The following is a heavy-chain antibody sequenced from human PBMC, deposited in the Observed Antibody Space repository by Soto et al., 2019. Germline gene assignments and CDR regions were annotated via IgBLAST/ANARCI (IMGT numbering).Heavy chain of an antibody. Sequence: QVHRVQSGAEVKKPGASVKVSCQGSGYAFTTYGITWVRQAPGQGLEWMGWISAHNGNTNYAQKLQGRVTVTRDTSTSTAYMELRSLRYDDTGVYYCARGRQGDYWGKGALVTVSS. CDR1: GYAFTTYG. J-gene: IGHJ4*02. V-gene: IGHV1-18*01. CDR2: ISAHNGNT. CDR3: ARGRQGDY.